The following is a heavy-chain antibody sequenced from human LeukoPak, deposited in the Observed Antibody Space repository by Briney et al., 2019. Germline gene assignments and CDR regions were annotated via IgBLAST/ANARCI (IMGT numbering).Heavy chain of an antibody. J-gene: IGHJ4*02. CDR1: GFAFSTYN. V-gene: IGHV3-21*01. CDR2: ISHSSTYT. Sequence: GGSLTLSCAASGFAFSTYNMNWVRQAPGKGLEWVSSISHSSTYTYYADSVKGRFTISRDDARNSLYLQMNSLRAEDTAVYYCGRVPIGTADYWGQGTLVTVSS. D-gene: IGHD1-1*01. CDR3: GRVPIGTADY.